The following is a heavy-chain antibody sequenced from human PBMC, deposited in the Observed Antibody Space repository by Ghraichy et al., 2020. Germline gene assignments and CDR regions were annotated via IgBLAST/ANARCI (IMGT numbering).Heavy chain of an antibody. Sequence: GGSLRLSCAASRFTFSSYAMSWVRQAPGKGLEWVSAISGSGGSTYYADSVKGRFTISRDNSKNTLYLQMNSLRAEDTAVYYCAKEGDSSGYYLYYFDYWGQGTLVTVSS. D-gene: IGHD3-22*01. CDR3: AKEGDSSGYYLYYFDY. V-gene: IGHV3-23*01. J-gene: IGHJ4*02. CDR2: ISGSGGST. CDR1: RFTFSSYA.